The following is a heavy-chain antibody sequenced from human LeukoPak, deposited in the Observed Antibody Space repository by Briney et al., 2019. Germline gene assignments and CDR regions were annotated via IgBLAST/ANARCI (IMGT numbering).Heavy chain of an antibody. Sequence: SETLSLTCTVSGDSLSSYYWSWIRQAPGKGLEWIGYIYYSGSANYNPSLRSRVTMSVDTSKNQFSQKVNSVTAADRAVYYCARTWGSFPWFDPWGQGTLVIVSS. V-gene: IGHV4-59*01. J-gene: IGHJ5*02. D-gene: IGHD3-16*01. CDR3: ARTWGSFPWFDP. CDR1: GDSLSSYY. CDR2: IYYSGSA.